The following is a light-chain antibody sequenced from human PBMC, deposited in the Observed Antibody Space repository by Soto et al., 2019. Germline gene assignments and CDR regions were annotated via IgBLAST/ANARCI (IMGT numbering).Light chain of an antibody. CDR1: QSISSW. Sequence: IQITQSPSTLFASLGDRVTITCRASQSISSWLAWYQQKPGKAPKLLIYDASSLESGVPSRFSGSGSGTEFTLTISSLQPDDFATYYCQQYNSYSSITFGQGTRLEI. CDR2: DAS. CDR3: QQYNSYSSIT. V-gene: IGKV1-5*01. J-gene: IGKJ5*01.